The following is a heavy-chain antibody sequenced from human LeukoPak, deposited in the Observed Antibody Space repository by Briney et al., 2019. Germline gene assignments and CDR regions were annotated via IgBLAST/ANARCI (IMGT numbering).Heavy chain of an antibody. V-gene: IGHV4-4*02. CDR1: GGSISSSNW. D-gene: IGHD3-3*01. CDR3: ARSVATIFGVVIKRRYFDY. CDR2: IYHSGST. Sequence: SETPSLTCTVSGGSISSSNWWSWVRQPPGKGLEWIGEIYHSGSTNYNPSLKSRVTISVDKSKNQFSLKLSSVTAADTAVYYCARSVATIFGVVIKRRYFDYWGQGTLVTVSS. J-gene: IGHJ4*02.